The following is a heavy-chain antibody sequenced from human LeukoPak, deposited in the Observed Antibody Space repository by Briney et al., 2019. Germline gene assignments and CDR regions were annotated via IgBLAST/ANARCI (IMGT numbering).Heavy chain of an antibody. CDR1: GFTFSSYS. D-gene: IGHD2-2*01. CDR2: ISSSSSYT. Sequence: KPGGSLRLSCAASGFTFSSYSMNWVRQAPGKGLEWVSSISSSSSYTYYADSVKGRFTISRDNAKNSLYLQMSSLRAEDTAVYYCARDRIVVVPAAHYFDYWGQGTLVTVSS. J-gene: IGHJ4*02. CDR3: ARDRIVVVPAAHYFDY. V-gene: IGHV3-21*01.